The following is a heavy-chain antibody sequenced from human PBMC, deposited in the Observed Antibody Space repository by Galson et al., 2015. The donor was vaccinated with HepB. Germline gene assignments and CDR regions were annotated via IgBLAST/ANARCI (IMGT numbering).Heavy chain of an antibody. D-gene: IGHD6-19*01. J-gene: IGHJ5*02. CDR2: MSGTGGTT. CDR1: GFTFSRYA. Sequence: SLRLSCAASGFTFSRYAMSWVRQAPGKGLEWVSGMSGTGGTTFYSDSVKGRFTISRDNSKNTLYLQMNSLRVEDTAIYYCAREEYGSGWYGSVMGNWFDPWGQGTLVTVSS. CDR3: AREEYGSGWYGSVMGNWFDP. V-gene: IGHV3-23*01.